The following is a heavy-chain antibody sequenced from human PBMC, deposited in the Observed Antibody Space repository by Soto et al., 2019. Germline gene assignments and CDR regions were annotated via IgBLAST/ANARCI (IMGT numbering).Heavy chain of an antibody. D-gene: IGHD5-18*01. V-gene: IGHV1-69*13. CDR1: GGTFSSYA. CDR2: IIPIFGTA. J-gene: IGHJ4*01. Sequence: SVKVSCKASGGTFSSYAISWVRQAPGQGLEWMGGIIPIFGTANYPQKFQGRVTITADESTSTAYMELSSLRSEDKAVYYCAKRHVDTAMVAGYFDYWG. CDR3: AKRHVDTAMVAGYFDY.